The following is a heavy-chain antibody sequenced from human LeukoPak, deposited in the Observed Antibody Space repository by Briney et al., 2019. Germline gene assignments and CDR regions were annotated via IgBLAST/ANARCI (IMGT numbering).Heavy chain of an antibody. CDR1: RFTFSSST. CDR3: APHRCGGGSCYSNFNY. CDR2: ISIGGGST. J-gene: IGHJ4*02. Sequence: PGGSLRLSCEASRFTFSSSTMSWVRQAPGKGLEWVSTISIGGGSTYYVDSVKGRFTISRDNSKNTLYLQMNSLRVEDTAVYYCAPHRCGGGSCYSNFNYWGQGTLVTVSS. D-gene: IGHD2-15*01. V-gene: IGHV3-23*01.